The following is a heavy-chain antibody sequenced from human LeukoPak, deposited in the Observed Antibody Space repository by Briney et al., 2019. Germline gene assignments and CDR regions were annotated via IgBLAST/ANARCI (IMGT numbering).Heavy chain of an antibody. CDR1: GVTFDDDA. J-gene: IGHJ4*02. CDR3: AKDRVRAEHLDIVATILDY. Sequence: GGSLRLSCAASGVTFDDDAIHWGRQAPGKGLGGVSRISGDGGSAYYADSVKGRFTMPRDNSKNSLYLQMTSLRTEDTALYYCAKDRVRAEHLDIVATILDYWGQGTLVTVSS. D-gene: IGHD5-12*01. V-gene: IGHV3-43*02. CDR2: ISGDGGSA.